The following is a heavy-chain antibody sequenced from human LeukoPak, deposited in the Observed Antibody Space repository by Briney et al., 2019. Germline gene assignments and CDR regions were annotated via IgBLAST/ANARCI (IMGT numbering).Heavy chain of an antibody. CDR2: IYSDGTT. D-gene: IGHD3-10*01. J-gene: IGHJ5*02. CDR3: ARAIHGAT. Sequence: GGSLRLSCAASGFTVSRDYMSWVRQAPGKGLEWVSFIYSDGTTFYADSVKGRFTISRDNSKNTLYLRMNSLRAEDTAVYYCARAIHGATWGQGTLVTVSS. V-gene: IGHV3-66*01. CDR1: GFTVSRDY.